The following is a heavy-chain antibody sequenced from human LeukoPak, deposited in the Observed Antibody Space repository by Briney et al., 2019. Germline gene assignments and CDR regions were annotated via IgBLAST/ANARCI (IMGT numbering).Heavy chain of an antibody. CDR2: TYYRSKWSS. D-gene: IGHD6-19*01. CDR1: GDSVSSKSAA. J-gene: IGHJ6*02. V-gene: IGHV6-1*01. CDR3: ARDGHSSGWGLGQFYYYGMDV. Sequence: SQTLSLTCAISGDSVSSKSAAWNWIRQSPSRGLEWLGRTYYRSKWSSGYAESVKSRITVNPDTSKNQFSLKLSSVTAADTAVYYCARDGHSSGWGLGQFYYYGMDVWGQGTTVTVSS.